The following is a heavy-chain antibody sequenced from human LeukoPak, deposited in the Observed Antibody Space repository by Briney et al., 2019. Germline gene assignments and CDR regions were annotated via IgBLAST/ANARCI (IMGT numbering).Heavy chain of an antibody. CDR3: AREIGSSWYDGMDV. V-gene: IGHV3-7*01. Sequence: QPGGSLRLSCAASGFTFSSYWMSWVRQAPGKGLEWVANIKQDGSEKYYVDSVKGRFTISRDNAKNSLYLQMNSLRAEDTAVYYCAREIGSSWYDGMDVWGQGTTVTVSS. CDR2: IKQDGSEK. CDR1: GFTFSSYW. D-gene: IGHD6-13*01. J-gene: IGHJ6*02.